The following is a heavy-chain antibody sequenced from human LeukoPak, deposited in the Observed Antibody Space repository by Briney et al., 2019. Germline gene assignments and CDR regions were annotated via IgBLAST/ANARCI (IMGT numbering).Heavy chain of an antibody. J-gene: IGHJ1*01. CDR1: GGSISSYY. Sequence: SETLSLTCTVSGGSISSYYWSWIRQPPGKGLEWIGYIYYSGSTNYNPSLKSRVTISVDTSKNQFSLKLSSVTAADTAVYYCARRLGSSWYRSYFQHWGQGTLVTASP. CDR3: ARRLGSSWYRSYFQH. D-gene: IGHD6-13*01. CDR2: IYYSGST. V-gene: IGHV4-59*01.